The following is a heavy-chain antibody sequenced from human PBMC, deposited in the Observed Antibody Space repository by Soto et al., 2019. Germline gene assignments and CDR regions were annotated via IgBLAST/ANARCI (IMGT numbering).Heavy chain of an antibody. Sequence: SQTLSLTCAISGDSVSSYSVVWNWIRQSPSRGLEWLGRTYYRSKWYNDYAVSVKSRITINPDTSKNQFSLQLNSVTPEDTAVYYCARDEYTSGWYRFDPWGQGILVTVSS. CDR2: TYYRSKWYN. J-gene: IGHJ5*02. CDR1: GDSVSSYSVV. D-gene: IGHD6-19*01. V-gene: IGHV6-1*01. CDR3: ARDEYTSGWYRFDP.